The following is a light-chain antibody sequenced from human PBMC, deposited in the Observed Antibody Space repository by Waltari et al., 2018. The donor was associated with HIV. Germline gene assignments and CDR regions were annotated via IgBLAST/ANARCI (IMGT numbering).Light chain of an antibody. CDR3: VGWDSRLSGYV. Sequence: QSVLTQPPSASGTPGQRVTISCSGSSSTNENDNVYWYQQLTGAAPSLLIDKDTQRPAVVPDRFTGSKSGTAASLAISGLRSEDEADYYCVGWDSRLSGYVFGSGTKVTVL. V-gene: IGLV1-47*01. J-gene: IGLJ1*01. CDR2: KDT. CDR1: SSTNENDN.